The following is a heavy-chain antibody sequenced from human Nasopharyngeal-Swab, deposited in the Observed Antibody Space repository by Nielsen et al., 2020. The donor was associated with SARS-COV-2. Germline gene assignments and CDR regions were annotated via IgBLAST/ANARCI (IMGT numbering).Heavy chain of an antibody. CDR3: AREGAMVRSYGMDV. CDR2: ISGHNGKT. J-gene: IGHJ6*02. Sequence: WVRQAPGQGLEWMGWISGHNGKTNYAEKFQDRVTMTTDTSTYTAYMGLRSLRSDDTAMYYCAREGAMVRSYGMDVWGQGTTVTVSS. V-gene: IGHV1-18*01. D-gene: IGHD3-10*01.